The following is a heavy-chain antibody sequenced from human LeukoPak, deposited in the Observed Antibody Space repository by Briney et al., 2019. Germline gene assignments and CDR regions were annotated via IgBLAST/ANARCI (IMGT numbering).Heavy chain of an antibody. Sequence: GGSLRLSCAASGFTFSSYWMSWVRQAPGKGLEWVSNIKQDGSDKYYVDSVKGRFTISRDNAKNSLYLQMNSLRAEDTAVYYCARVSSGYRRPFDYWGQGTLVTVSS. CDR3: ARVSSGYRRPFDY. V-gene: IGHV3-7*01. J-gene: IGHJ4*02. CDR2: IKQDGSDK. D-gene: IGHD5-18*01. CDR1: GFTFSSYW.